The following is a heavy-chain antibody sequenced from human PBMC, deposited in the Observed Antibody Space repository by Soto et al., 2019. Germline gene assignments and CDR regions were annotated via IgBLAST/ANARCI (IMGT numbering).Heavy chain of an antibody. Sequence: EVQLLESGGALVQPGGSLRLSCAASGFTFSSYAMSWVRQAPGKGLEWVSAISGSGGSTYYADSVKGRFTISRDNSRNTLDLQMSSMRGEDTAVYYCAKGSRTTGTKHYFDYWGQGTLVTVSS. CDR1: GFTFSSYA. D-gene: IGHD1-1*01. CDR3: AKGSRTTGTKHYFDY. J-gene: IGHJ4*02. V-gene: IGHV3-23*01. CDR2: ISGSGGST.